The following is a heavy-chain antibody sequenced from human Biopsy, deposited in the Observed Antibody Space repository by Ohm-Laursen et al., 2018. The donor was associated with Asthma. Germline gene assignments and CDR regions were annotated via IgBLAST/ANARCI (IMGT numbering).Heavy chain of an antibody. V-gene: IGHV1-18*01. J-gene: IGHJ6*02. D-gene: IGHD3-10*01. CDR3: ARAVDYSHYYGIDV. CDR2: ISVYNGNT. Sequence: SVKVSCKTSGYTFNSAGIAWVRQAPGQGLEWMGWISVYNGNTKVAQKLQDRVTMTTDTSTSTAYMELRSLRSDDTAVYFCARAVDYSHYYGIDVWGQGTTVTVS. CDR1: GYTFNSAG.